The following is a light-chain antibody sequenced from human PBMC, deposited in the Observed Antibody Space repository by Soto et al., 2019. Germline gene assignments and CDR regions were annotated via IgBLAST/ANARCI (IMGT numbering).Light chain of an antibody. J-gene: IGKJ4*01. CDR1: QSISSY. V-gene: IGKV1-39*01. CDR3: QQSSSTPQT. Sequence: DIQMTQSPSSLSASVGDRVTITCRASQSISSYLHWYQQKPGKAPKLLINVASTLQSGVPSRFSGSGSGTDFTLAITSLQPEDFATYYRQQSSSTPQTFGGGTKVDIK. CDR2: VAS.